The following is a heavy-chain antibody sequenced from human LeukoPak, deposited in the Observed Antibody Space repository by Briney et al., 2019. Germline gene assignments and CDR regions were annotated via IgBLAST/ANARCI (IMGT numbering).Heavy chain of an antibody. J-gene: IGHJ4*02. V-gene: IGHV3-7*03. D-gene: IGHD5-18*01. CDR1: GFTFSSFW. Sequence: GGSLRLSCAAFGFTFSSFWMNWVRQAPGKGLEWVANIKQDGSERNYVDSVKGRSTISRDNAKNSLFLQMNSLRVEDTAVYYCARGGTRGYSPVDHWGQGILVTVSS. CDR2: IKQDGSER. CDR3: ARGGTRGYSPVDH.